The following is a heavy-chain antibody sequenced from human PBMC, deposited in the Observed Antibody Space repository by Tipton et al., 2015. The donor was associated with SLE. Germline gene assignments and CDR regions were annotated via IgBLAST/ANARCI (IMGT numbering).Heavy chain of an antibody. CDR3: ARRRVGDAFDI. V-gene: IGHV4-38-2*02. J-gene: IGHJ3*02. D-gene: IGHD1-26*01. CDR1: GFSIGFGYY. Sequence: TLSLTCTVSGFSIGFGYYWGWIRQPPGKGLEWIGSIYHTGSTYYNPSVKSRVAMSIDTPNNQFSLKLSSVAAADTAVYYCARRRVGDAFDIWGQGTMVTVSS. CDR2: IYHTGST.